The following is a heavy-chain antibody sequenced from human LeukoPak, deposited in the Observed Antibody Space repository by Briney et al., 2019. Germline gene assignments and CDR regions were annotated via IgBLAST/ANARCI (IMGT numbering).Heavy chain of an antibody. Sequence: GGTLRLTCAASAFTFSSYEMNWVRQAPGQGLMWVSYISSSGSTIYYADSVKGRSTISRDNAKNSLYLQMNSLRAEDTAVYYCAELGITMIGGVWGKGTTVTISS. D-gene: IGHD3-10*02. CDR2: ISSSGSTI. V-gene: IGHV3-48*03. CDR1: AFTFSSYE. J-gene: IGHJ6*04. CDR3: AELGITMIGGV.